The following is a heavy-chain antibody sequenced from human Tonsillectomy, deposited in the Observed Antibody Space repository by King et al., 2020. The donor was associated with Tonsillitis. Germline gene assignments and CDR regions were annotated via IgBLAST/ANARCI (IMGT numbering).Heavy chain of an antibody. V-gene: IGHV4-59*08. J-gene: IGHJ4*02. CDR3: IGGYVSNWTLDF. Sequence: QLQESGPGLVKPSETLSLTCTVSGGTTSSYYWSWIRQPPGKGLEWIAYVYYTGNTKYNPSLKSRVTISSETSKNKFSLKLKSVTAADTAVYFCIGGYVSNWTLDFWGQGTLVTVSS. CDR1: GGTTSSYY. CDR2: VYYTGNT. D-gene: IGHD6-13*01.